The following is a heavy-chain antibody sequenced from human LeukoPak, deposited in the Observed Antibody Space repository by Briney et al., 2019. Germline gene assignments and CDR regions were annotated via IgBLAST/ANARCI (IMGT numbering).Heavy chain of an antibody. CDR1: GFTFSSYA. Sequence: PGGSLRLSCEASGFTFSSYAMNWVRQAPGRGLEWVSAISGSGGSTYYADSVKGRFTISRDNSKNTLYLQMSSLRVEDSALYYCAKDRDYGGQNPDFWGQGTLVTVSS. CDR3: AKDRDYGGQNPDF. J-gene: IGHJ4*02. CDR2: ISGSGGST. V-gene: IGHV3-23*01. D-gene: IGHD4-23*01.